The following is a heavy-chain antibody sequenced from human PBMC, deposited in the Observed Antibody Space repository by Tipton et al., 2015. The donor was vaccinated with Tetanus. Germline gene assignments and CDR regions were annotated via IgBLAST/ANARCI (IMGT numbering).Heavy chain of an antibody. CDR2: RYYTGST. Sequence: TLSLTCTVSGASINSGGYYWTWIRQRPGKGLEWIGYRYYTGSTYYTPYLRSRVTISFDTSQNQFSLNLTSVTAADTAVYYCARLYGSTWSYYGAYEIGGRGALVALSS. D-gene: IGHD3-3*01. V-gene: IGHV4-31*03. CDR3: ARLYGSTWSYYGAYEI. J-gene: IGHJ3*02. CDR1: GASINSGGYY.